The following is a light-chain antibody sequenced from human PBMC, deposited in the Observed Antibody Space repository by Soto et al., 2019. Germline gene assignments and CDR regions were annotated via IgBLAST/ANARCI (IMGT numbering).Light chain of an antibody. CDR3: QQYGSSGT. CDR2: GAS. CDR1: QSVSNNY. V-gene: IGKV3-20*01. Sequence: ERVLTQSPGTLSLSPVERATLSCGASQSVSNNYLAWYQQKPGQAPRLLIYGASNRATGIPDRFSGSGSGTDFTLTISRLEPEDFAVYYCQQYGSSGTFGQGTKVDIK. J-gene: IGKJ1*01.